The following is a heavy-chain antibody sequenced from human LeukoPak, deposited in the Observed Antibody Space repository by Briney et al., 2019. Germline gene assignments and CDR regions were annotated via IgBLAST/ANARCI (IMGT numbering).Heavy chain of an antibody. Sequence: PGGSLRLSCAASGFTFSSYGMHWVRQAPGKGLEWVAVIAYDGSNKYYADSVKGRFTISRDNSKNTLYLQMNSLRAEDTAVYYCATDRYCSGGSCSSGTFGYWGQGTLVTVSS. J-gene: IGHJ4*02. V-gene: IGHV3-30*03. D-gene: IGHD2-15*01. CDR3: ATDRYCSGGSCSSGTFGY. CDR1: GFTFSSYG. CDR2: IAYDGSNK.